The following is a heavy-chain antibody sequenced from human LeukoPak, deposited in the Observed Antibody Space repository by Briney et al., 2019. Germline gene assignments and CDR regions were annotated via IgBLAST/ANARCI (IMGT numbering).Heavy chain of an antibody. J-gene: IGHJ4*02. V-gene: IGHV3-21*01. CDR3: ASRRPTGPSDY. Sequence: QPGRSLRLSCAASGFTFSSYSMNWVRQAPGKGLEWVSSISSSSSYIYYADSVKGRFTISRDNAKNSLYLQMNSLRAEDTAVYYCASRRPTGPSDYWGQGTLVTVSS. CDR1: GFTFSSYS. D-gene: IGHD1-1*01. CDR2: ISSSSSYI.